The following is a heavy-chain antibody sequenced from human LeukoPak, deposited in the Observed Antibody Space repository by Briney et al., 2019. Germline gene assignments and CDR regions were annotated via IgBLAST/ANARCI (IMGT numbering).Heavy chain of an antibody. CDR3: ARAHGDAFDI. CDR2: IYYSGST. J-gene: IGHJ3*02. V-gene: IGHV4-30-4*07. CDR1: GGSISSGGYS. Sequence: SQTLSLTCAVSGGSISSGGYSWSWIRQPPGKGLEWIGYIYYSGSTYYNPSLKSRVTISVDTSKNQFSLKLSSVTAADTAVYYCARAHGDAFDIWGQGTMVTVSS.